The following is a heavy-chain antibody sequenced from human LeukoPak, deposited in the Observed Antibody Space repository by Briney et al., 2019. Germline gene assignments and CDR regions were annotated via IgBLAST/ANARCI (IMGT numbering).Heavy chain of an antibody. Sequence: GGSLRLSCAASGFTFSSYSMNWVRQAPGKGLEWVSYISSSSSTIYYADSVKGRFTISRDNSKNTLYLQMDSLRAEDTAVYYCATSPGYYDSSPFDYWGRGTLVTVSS. D-gene: IGHD3-22*01. CDR3: ATSPGYYDSSPFDY. CDR1: GFTFSSYS. J-gene: IGHJ4*02. V-gene: IGHV3-48*01. CDR2: ISSSSSTI.